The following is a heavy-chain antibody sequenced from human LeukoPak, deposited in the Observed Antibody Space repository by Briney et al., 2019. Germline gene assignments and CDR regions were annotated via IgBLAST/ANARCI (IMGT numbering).Heavy chain of an antibody. Sequence: GGSLRLSCAASGFTFSSYAMSWVRQAPGKGLEWVSGISGSGGSTYYADLAKGRFTISRDNSKNTLYLQMNSLRAEDTAVYYCAKSQHAGPYNDPPASWGQGTLVTVSS. CDR2: ISGSGGST. CDR1: GFTFSSYA. V-gene: IGHV3-23*01. D-gene: IGHD5-24*01. CDR3: AKSQHAGPYNDPPAS. J-gene: IGHJ4*02.